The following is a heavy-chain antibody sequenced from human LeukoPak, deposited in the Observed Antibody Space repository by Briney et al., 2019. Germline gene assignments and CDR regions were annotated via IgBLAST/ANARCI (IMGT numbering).Heavy chain of an antibody. J-gene: IGHJ5*02. Sequence: GGSLRLSCAASGFTFDDYAMHWVRQAPGKGLEWVSGISWGSGSIGYADSVKGRFTISRDNAKNSLYLQMNSLRAEDTALYYCARVVTYYNWFDPWGQGTLVTVSS. CDR3: ARVVTYYNWFDP. CDR1: GFTFDDYA. CDR2: ISWGSGSI. V-gene: IGHV3-9*01. D-gene: IGHD5-18*01.